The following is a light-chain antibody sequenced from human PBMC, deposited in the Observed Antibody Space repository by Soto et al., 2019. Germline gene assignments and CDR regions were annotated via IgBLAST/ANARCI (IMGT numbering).Light chain of an antibody. CDR3: QQYHHWPPIT. Sequence: EIVMTQSPATLSVSPGERATLSCRASHNVRSSLAWYQQKAGQAPRLLIHGASTRATGIPGRFSGSGSGTEFTLTISSLQSEDFAVYYCQQYHHWPPITFGQGTRLEIK. V-gene: IGKV3-15*01. J-gene: IGKJ5*01. CDR2: GAS. CDR1: HNVRSS.